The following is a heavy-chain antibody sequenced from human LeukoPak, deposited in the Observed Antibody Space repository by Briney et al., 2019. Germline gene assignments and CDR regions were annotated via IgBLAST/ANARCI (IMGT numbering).Heavy chain of an antibody. D-gene: IGHD3-10*01. CDR1: GYTFTGNH. V-gene: IGHV1-2*02. CDR2: ISPNTGDT. Sequence: ASVTVSCKASGYTFTGNHMYWVRQAPGQGLECMGWISPNTGDTNYAQKFQGRVTMTRDTSISTAYMELSRLTSDDTAVYYCAREVGINAFDIWGQGTMVTVSS. CDR3: AREVGINAFDI. J-gene: IGHJ3*02.